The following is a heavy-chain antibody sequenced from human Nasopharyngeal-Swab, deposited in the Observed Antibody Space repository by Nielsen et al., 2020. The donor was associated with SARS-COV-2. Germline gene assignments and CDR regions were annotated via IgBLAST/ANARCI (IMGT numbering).Heavy chain of an antibody. V-gene: IGHV3-74*01. CDR2: INSDESST. CDR1: GFTFSSYW. D-gene: IGHD2-21*02. Sequence: GGSLRLSCAASGFTFSSYWMHWVRQAPGKGLVWVSRINSDESSTSYADSVKGRFTISRDNAKNTLYLQMNSLRAEDTAVYYCAREVVTARYYGMDVWGQGTTVTVSS. J-gene: IGHJ6*02. CDR3: AREVVTARYYGMDV.